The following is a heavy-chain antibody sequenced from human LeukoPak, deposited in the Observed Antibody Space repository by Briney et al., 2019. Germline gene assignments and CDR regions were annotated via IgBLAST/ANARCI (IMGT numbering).Heavy chain of an antibody. CDR3: ARADCESGGNCHYFNY. J-gene: IGHJ4*02. CDR2: IYTSGST. CDR1: GDSISSGTYY. D-gene: IGHD2-15*01. V-gene: IGHV4-61*02. Sequence: SETLSLTCTVSGDSISSGTYYWCWIRQPAGKGLEWIGRIYTSGSTNYNPSLKSRVTISLDTSKNQFSLKLSSVTAADTAVYFCARADCESGGNCHYFNYWGQGTLVTVSS.